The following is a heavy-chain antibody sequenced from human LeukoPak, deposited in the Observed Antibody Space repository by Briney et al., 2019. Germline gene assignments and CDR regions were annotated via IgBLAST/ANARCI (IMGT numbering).Heavy chain of an antibody. CDR3: ARMGGYSGYATH. Sequence: SGTLSLTCTVSGGSISSYYWSRIRQPPGKGLEWVGYIRYSGTTNSNPSLKSRVTISVDTSKNQISLKLSSVTAADTAVYYCARMGGYSGYATHWGQGTLVTVSS. CDR1: GGSISSYY. J-gene: IGHJ4*02. V-gene: IGHV4-59*08. CDR2: IRYSGTT. D-gene: IGHD5-12*01.